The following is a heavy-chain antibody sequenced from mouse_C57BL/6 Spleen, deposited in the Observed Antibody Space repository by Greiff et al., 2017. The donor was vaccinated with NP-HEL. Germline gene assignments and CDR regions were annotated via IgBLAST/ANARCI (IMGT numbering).Heavy chain of an antibody. D-gene: IGHD1-1*01. CDR1: GYTFTSYW. CDR3: ARYGSRGRAWFAY. CDR2: IYPGSGST. Sequence: QVQLQQPGAELVKPGASVKMSCKASGYTFTSYWITWVKQRPGQGLEWIGDIYPGSGSTNYNEKFKSKATLTVDTSSSTAYMQLNSLTSEDSAVYYCARYGSRGRAWFAYWGQGTLVTVSA. J-gene: IGHJ3*01. V-gene: IGHV1-55*01.